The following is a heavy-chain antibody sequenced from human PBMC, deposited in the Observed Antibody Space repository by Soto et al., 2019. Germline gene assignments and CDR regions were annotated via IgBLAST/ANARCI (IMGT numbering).Heavy chain of an antibody. CDR1: GFTFSSYP. D-gene: IGHD2-8*02. CDR3: ATVITTDFSYWYGMDV. J-gene: IGHJ6*02. Sequence: EVQLLESGGSLVQPGGSLRLSCAASGFTFSSYPMVWVRQAPGKGLESISSISGSGTSYYADSVKGRFTISSDNSENTLYLQMNSLRAEDTAVYFCATVITTDFSYWYGMDVCGQGTTVTVSS. CDR2: ISGSGTS. V-gene: IGHV3-23*01.